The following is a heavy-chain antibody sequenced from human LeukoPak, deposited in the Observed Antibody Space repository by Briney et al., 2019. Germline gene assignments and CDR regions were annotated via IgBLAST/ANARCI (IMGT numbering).Heavy chain of an antibody. D-gene: IGHD3-10*01. J-gene: IGHJ5*02. V-gene: IGHV3-7*04. CDR2: INHDQNEI. CDR1: GFTISSCW. CDR3: VRAHNPGGWFNP. Sequence: GDSLSPSCASAGFTISSCWFCGGRQPPPGGLEWVTSINHDQNEIHYVSSLRGRFTISRDNAKNSLYLQMNSLTAEATALYYCVRAHNPGGWFNPWGQGTLVTVSS.